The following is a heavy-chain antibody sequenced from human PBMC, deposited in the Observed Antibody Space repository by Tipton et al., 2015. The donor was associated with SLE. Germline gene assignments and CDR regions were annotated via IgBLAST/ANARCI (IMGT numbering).Heavy chain of an antibody. Sequence: TLSLTCSLSGASISSGSYFWTWIRHPAGKSLEWIGRAYTTGSPYYNPSLESRVAISMDTSKNQFSLKLTAVTAADTAVYYCARTLDALDIWGQGTMVTVSS. CDR1: GASISSGSYF. J-gene: IGHJ3*02. V-gene: IGHV4-61*02. CDR3: ARTLDALDI. CDR2: AYTTGSP.